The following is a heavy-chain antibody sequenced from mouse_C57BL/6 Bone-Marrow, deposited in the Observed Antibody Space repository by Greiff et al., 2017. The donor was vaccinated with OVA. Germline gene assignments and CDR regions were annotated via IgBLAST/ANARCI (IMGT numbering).Heavy chain of an antibody. CDR3: ARERGYYGNPLYYFDY. CDR1: GYTFTDYY. CDR2: IYPGSGNT. D-gene: IGHD2-1*01. Sequence: QVQLKQSGAELVRPGASVKLSCKASGYTFTDYYINWVKQRPGQGLEWIARIYPGSGNTYYNEKFKGKATLTAEKSSSTAYMQLSSLTSEDSAVYFCARERGYYGNPLYYFDYWGQGTTLTVSS. J-gene: IGHJ2*01. V-gene: IGHV1-76*01.